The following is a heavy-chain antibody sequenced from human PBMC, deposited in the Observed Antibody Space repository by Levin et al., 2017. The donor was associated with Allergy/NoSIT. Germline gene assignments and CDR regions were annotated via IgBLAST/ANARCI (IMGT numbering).Heavy chain of an antibody. V-gene: IGHV4-59*01. Sequence: PSETLSLTCSVSGGSISSYYWTWIRQPPGKGLEWIGHIYYSGSTNYNPSLKSRVTMSVDTSKNQFSLKLSSVTAADTAVYYCARDPYRYSYGTWGQGTLVTVSS. J-gene: IGHJ4*02. CDR3: ARDPYRYSYGT. CDR1: GGSISSYY. CDR2: IYYSGST. D-gene: IGHD5-18*01.